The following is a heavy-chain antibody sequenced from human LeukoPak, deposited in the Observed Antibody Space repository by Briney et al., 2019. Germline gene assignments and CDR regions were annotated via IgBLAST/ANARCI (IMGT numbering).Heavy chain of an antibody. V-gene: IGHV3-20*04. Sequence: PGGSLRLSCAASGFTFDDYGMSWVRQAPGKGLEWVSGINWNGGSTGYADSVKGRFTISRDNAKNSLYLQMNSLRAEDTAVYYCAREVYCSSTSCSTGYFQHWGQGTLVTVSS. CDR3: AREVYCSSTSCSTGYFQH. CDR1: GFTFDDYG. D-gene: IGHD2-2*02. CDR2: INWNGGST. J-gene: IGHJ1*01.